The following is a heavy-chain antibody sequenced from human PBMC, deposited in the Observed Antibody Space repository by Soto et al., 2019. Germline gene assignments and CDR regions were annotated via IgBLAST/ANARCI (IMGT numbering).Heavy chain of an antibody. CDR1: GFTFSSYA. CDR2: ISYDGSNK. Sequence: GGSLRLSCAASGFTFSSYAMHWVRQAPGKGLEWVAVISYDGSNKYYADSVKGRFTISRDNSKNTLYLQMNSLRAEDTAVYYCARDRASITIFGVVIRNWFDPWGQGTLVTVSS. J-gene: IGHJ5*02. CDR3: ARDRASITIFGVVIRNWFDP. V-gene: IGHV3-30-3*01. D-gene: IGHD3-3*01.